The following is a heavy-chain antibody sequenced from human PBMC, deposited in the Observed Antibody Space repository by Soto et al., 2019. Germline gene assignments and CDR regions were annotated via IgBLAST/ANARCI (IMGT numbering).Heavy chain of an antibody. CDR2: IYYSGST. Sequence: SETLSLTCTVSGGSISSSSYYWGWIRQPPGKGLERIGSIYYSGSTYYNPSLKSRVTITVDASKNQFSLKLSSVTAADTAVYYCARHISSSWYTSGYYFDYWGQGTLVTVSS. CDR1: GGSISSSSYY. CDR3: ARHISSSWYTSGYYFDY. D-gene: IGHD6-13*01. V-gene: IGHV4-39*01. J-gene: IGHJ4*02.